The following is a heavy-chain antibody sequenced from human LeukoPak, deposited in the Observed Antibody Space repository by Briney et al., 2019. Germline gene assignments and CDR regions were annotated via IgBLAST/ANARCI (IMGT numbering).Heavy chain of an antibody. Sequence: SETLSLTCAVYGGSFSGYYWSWIRQPPGKGLEWIGEINHSGSTNYNPSLKSRVTISVDTSKKQFSLKLSSVTAADTAVYYCARAGDGEIFDYWGQGTLVTVSS. D-gene: IGHD4-17*01. CDR2: INHSGST. CDR3: ARAGDGEIFDY. J-gene: IGHJ4*02. CDR1: GGSFSGYY. V-gene: IGHV4-34*01.